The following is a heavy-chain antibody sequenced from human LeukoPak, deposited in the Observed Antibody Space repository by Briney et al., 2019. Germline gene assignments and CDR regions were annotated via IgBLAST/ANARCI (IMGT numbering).Heavy chain of an antibody. CDR3: AKDPDIVYDSSGYYPLY. CDR1: GFTFSDYY. J-gene: IGHJ4*02. CDR2: ISSSGSTI. D-gene: IGHD3-22*01. V-gene: IGHV3-11*04. Sequence: GGSLRLSCAASGFTFSDYYMSWIRQAPGKGLEWVSYISSSGSTIYYADSVKGRFTISRDNAKNSLYLQMNSLRAKDTAVYYCAKDPDIVYDSSGYYPLYWGQGTLVTVSS.